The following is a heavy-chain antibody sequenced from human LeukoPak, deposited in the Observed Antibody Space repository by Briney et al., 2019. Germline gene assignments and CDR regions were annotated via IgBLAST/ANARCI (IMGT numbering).Heavy chain of an antibody. CDR3: ATGNYYDTSSYYQVYFDY. V-gene: IGHV1-24*01. Sequence: ASVKVSCKVSGYTLTELSMHWVRQAPGKGLEWMGGFDNEDGETIYAQKFQGRVTMTEDTSTDTAYMELRSLRSEDTAVYYCATGNYYDTSSYYQVYFDYWGQGPWSPSPQ. CDR1: GYTLTELS. J-gene: IGHJ4*02. CDR2: FDNEDGET. D-gene: IGHD3-22*01.